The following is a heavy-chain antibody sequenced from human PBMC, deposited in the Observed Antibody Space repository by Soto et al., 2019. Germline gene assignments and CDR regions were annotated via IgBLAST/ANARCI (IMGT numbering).Heavy chain of an antibody. CDR1: GGSISSSYW. CDR3: ARVSGSYYYGMDV. V-gene: IGHV4-4*02. J-gene: IGHJ6*02. CDR2: IYHSGST. Sequence: QVQLQESGPGLVKPSGTLSLTCAVSGGSISSSYWWSWVRQPPGKGLEWIGEIYHSGSTNYNTSLKRRVTISVDKSKTQFSLKVTSVTAADTAVYYCARVSGSYYYGMDVWGQGTTVTVSS.